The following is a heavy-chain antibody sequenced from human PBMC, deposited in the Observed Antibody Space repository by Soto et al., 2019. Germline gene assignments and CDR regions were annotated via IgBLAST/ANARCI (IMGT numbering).Heavy chain of an antibody. CDR3: ARAGVTPDFFDY. CDR2: FESGGSI. D-gene: IGHD2-21*02. CDR1: GFSVRTNY. Sequence: GGSLRLSCAASGFSVRTNYMSWVRQSPGKGLEWVSVFESGGSIYYADSVKGRFITSRDDAKNTVYLQMNYLRAEDTAVYYCARAGVTPDFFDYWGQGTLVTVSS. J-gene: IGHJ4*02. V-gene: IGHV3-53*01.